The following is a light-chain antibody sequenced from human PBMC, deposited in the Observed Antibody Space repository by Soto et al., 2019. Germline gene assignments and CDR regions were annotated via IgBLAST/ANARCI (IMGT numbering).Light chain of an antibody. CDR2: DAS. CDR1: QSVSSY. J-gene: IGKJ4*02. V-gene: IGKV3-11*01. CDR3: QQRSNWPRLT. Sequence: DIVLTQSPSTLSLSPGERATLSCRASQSVSSYLAWYQQKPGQAPKLLIYDASNRATGIPARFSGSGSGTEFTLTISSLEPEDVAVYYCQQRSNWPRLTFGGGTKVEIK.